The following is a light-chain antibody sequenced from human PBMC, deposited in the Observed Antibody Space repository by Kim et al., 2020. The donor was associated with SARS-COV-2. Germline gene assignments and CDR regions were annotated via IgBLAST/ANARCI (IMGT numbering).Light chain of an antibody. Sequence: ATTNCKSSQSVLHNSNKNNYLAWYQQKPGQPPKLLLYWASTRESGVPDRFSGSGSETDFTLTISSLQAEDLAVYYCQQYFNTPWTFGQGTKVDIK. CDR3: QQYFNTPWT. V-gene: IGKV4-1*01. CDR2: WAS. CDR1: QSVLHNSNKNNY. J-gene: IGKJ1*01.